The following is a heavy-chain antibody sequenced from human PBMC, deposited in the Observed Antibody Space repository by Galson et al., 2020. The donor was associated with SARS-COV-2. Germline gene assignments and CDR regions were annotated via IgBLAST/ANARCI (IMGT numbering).Heavy chain of an antibody. CDR3: AKDERDGYNAFDY. CDR1: GFTFGGYS. Sequence: GGSLRLSCAASGFTFGGYSMNWVRQAPGKGLEWISSISSLSKYIYYADSVKGRFTVSRDDAKNSLYLQMHSLRVEDTATYYCAKDERDGYNAFDYWGKGTLVTVSS. CDR2: ISSLSKYI. J-gene: IGHJ4*02. D-gene: IGHD5-12*01. V-gene: IGHV3-21*01.